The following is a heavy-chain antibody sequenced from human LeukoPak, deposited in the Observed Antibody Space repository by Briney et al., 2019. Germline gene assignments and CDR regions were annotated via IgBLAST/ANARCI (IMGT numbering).Heavy chain of an antibody. V-gene: IGHV3-13*01. CDR1: GFTFSSYS. CDR3: AREGRFGELS. CDR2: IGTAGDT. J-gene: IGHJ5*02. Sequence: GGSLRLSCAASGFTFSSYSMIWVRQAPGKGLEWVSAIGTAGDTYYPGSVKGRFTISRENAKNSLYLQMNSLRAGDTAVYYCAREGRFGELSWGQGTLVTVSS. D-gene: IGHD3-10*01.